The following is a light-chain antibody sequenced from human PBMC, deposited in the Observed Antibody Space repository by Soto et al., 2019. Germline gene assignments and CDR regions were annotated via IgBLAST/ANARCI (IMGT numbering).Light chain of an antibody. CDR2: DAS. CDR1: QDIREF. V-gene: IGKV1-33*01. CDR3: QHYDNSVT. Sequence: DIQMTQSPSSLSASVGDRVTITCQASQDIREFLNWYQQKPGKAPKLLINDASNLETGVPSRFSGSGSGTDFTFTINSLQPEDIATYYCQHYDNSVTFGPGTKVDIK. J-gene: IGKJ3*01.